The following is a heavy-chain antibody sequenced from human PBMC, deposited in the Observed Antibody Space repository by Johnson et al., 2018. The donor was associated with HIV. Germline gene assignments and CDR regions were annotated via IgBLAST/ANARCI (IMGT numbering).Heavy chain of an antibody. D-gene: IGHD2-15*01. Sequence: VQLVESLRLSCAASGFSFSTYAMTWVRQAPGKGLQWVSTISGGGSGTYYADPVKGRYTISRDNSKNTLSLQMNSLRVEDTAVYYVRVVGDAFDIWGQGTMVTVCS. CDR3: RVVGDAFDI. V-gene: IGHV3-23*01. CDR2: ISGGGSGT. J-gene: IGHJ3*02. CDR1: GFSFSTYA.